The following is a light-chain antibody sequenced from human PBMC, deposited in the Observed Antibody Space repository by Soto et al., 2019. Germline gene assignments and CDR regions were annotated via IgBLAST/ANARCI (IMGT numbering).Light chain of an antibody. J-gene: IGKJ5*01. V-gene: IGKV1-13*02. CDR2: DAS. CDR3: QQFNSYPQT. Sequence: QLTQAPSSLSAYVGDRVTITCRASQGISSALAWYQQKPGKAPKLLIYDASSLESGVPSRFSGSGSGTDFTLTISSLQPEDFATYYCQQFNSYPQTFGQGTRLEIK. CDR1: QGISSA.